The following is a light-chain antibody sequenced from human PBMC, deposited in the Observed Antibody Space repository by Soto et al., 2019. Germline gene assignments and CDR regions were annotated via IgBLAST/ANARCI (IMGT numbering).Light chain of an antibody. V-gene: IGLV2-14*01. Sequence: QSALTQPASVSGSPGQSITISCTGTSSDVGGYNYVSWYQQHPGKAPKLMIYEVSNRPSGVSNRLFGSKSGNTASLTISGLQAEYEADYYGSSYTSSSTLVVFGRGTKLTVL. CDR2: EVS. CDR1: SSDVGGYNY. CDR3: SSYTSSSTLVV. J-gene: IGLJ2*01.